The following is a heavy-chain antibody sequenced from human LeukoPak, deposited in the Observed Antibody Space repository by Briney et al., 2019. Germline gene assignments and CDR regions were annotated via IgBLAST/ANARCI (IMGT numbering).Heavy chain of an antibody. CDR2: ISGSGGST. J-gene: IGHJ4*02. Sequence: GGSLRLSCAASALTFSKYAMNWVRQAPGKGLEWVSAISGSGGSTYYADSVKGRFTISRDNSKNTLYLQMNSLRAEDTAVYYCAKTASGTYDSSGYYPHWDYWGQGTLVTVSS. D-gene: IGHD3-22*01. CDR3: AKTASGTYDSSGYYPHWDY. CDR1: ALTFSKYA. V-gene: IGHV3-23*01.